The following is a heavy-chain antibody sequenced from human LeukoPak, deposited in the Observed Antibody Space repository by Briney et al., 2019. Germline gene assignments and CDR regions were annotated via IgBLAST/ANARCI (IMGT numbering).Heavy chain of an antibody. V-gene: IGHV5-51*01. CDR1: GYNFTSYW. CDR2: IYPGDSDT. Sequence: GESLKISCKGSGYNFTSYWIGWVRQVPGKGLEWMGIIYPGDSDTRYSPSFQGQVTISADKSISTAFLQWSSLKASDTAMYYCARQITVPGIIDYWGQGTLVTVSS. CDR3: ARQITVPGIIDY. J-gene: IGHJ4*02. D-gene: IGHD6-19*01.